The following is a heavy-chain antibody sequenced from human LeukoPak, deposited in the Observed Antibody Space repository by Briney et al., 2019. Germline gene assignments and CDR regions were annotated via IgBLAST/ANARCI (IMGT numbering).Heavy chain of an antibody. CDR1: GFTFSSYW. Sequence: GGSLRLSCAASGFTFSSYWMSWVRQAPGKGLEWVANIKQDGSEKYYVDSVKGRFTISRDNAKNSLYLQMNSLRAEDTAVYYCAKVGVVPAATSYYYYYMDVWGKGTTVTVSS. CDR2: IKQDGSEK. D-gene: IGHD2-2*01. J-gene: IGHJ6*03. V-gene: IGHV3-7*01. CDR3: AKVGVVPAATSYYYYYMDV.